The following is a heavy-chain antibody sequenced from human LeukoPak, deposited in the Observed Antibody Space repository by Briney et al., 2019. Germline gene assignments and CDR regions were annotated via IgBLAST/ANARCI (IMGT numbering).Heavy chain of an antibody. V-gene: IGHV4-59*01. J-gene: IGHJ6*03. CDR1: GGSISSYY. D-gene: IGHD2-15*01. CDR3: ARSFYCSGGSCYSYYYYYYMDV. Sequence: SETLSLTCTVSGGSISSYYWSWIRQPPGQGLEWIGYIYYSGRTNYNPSLKNRVTISVDTSKNQFSLKLSSVTAADTAVYYCARSFYCSGGSCYSYYYYYYMDVWGKGTTVTVSS. CDR2: IYYSGRT.